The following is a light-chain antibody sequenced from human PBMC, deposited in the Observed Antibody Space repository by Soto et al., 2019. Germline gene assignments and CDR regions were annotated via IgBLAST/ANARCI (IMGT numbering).Light chain of an antibody. Sequence: IQMTQSPSSVSASVGDRVTITCRASQGISTWLAWYQQIPGKAPKLLIYTASTLQSGLSSMFSGSGSGTDFTVTISSLQPEDFATYYCQQAYSFPLTFGGGTKVEVK. CDR3: QQAYSFPLT. J-gene: IGKJ4*01. CDR1: QGISTW. CDR2: TAS. V-gene: IGKV1-12*01.